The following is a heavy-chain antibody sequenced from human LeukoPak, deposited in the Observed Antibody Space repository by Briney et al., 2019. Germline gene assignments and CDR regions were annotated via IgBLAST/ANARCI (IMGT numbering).Heavy chain of an antibody. V-gene: IGHV4-38-2*02. Sequence: SETLSLTCTVSGGSISSYYWGWIRQPPGKGLEWIGSIYHSGSTYYNPSLKSRVTISVDTSKNQFSLKLSSVTAADTAVYYCASSLYYYDSSGFNFDYWGQGTLVTVSS. CDR3: ASSLYYYDSSGFNFDY. CDR2: IYHSGST. CDR1: GGSISSYY. D-gene: IGHD3-22*01. J-gene: IGHJ4*02.